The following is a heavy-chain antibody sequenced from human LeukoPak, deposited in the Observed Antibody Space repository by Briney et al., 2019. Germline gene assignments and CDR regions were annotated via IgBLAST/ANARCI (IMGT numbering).Heavy chain of an antibody. J-gene: IGHJ5*02. Sequence: PGGSLRLSCAASGFTFDDYAMHWVRQAPGKGLEWVSGISWNSGSIGYADSVKGRFTISRDNAKNSLYLQMNSLRAEDTAVYYCARSDWFDPWGQGTLVIVSS. V-gene: IGHV3-9*01. CDR2: ISWNSGSI. CDR1: GFTFDDYA. CDR3: ARSDWFDP.